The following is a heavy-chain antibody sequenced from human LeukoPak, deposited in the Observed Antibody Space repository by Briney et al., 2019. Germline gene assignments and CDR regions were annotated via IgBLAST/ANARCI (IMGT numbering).Heavy chain of an antibody. D-gene: IGHD6-19*01. V-gene: IGHV1-2*02. CDR2: INPNSGGT. CDR1: GYTFTSYY. CDR3: ARVDATSLAVHY. Sequence: GASVTVSCMTSGYTFTSYYLNWVRQAPGQGLEWMGRINPNSGGTDSGQKFQGRVAMTRDTSISTAYMELSSLTFDDTAVYYCARVDATSLAVHYWGQGTLVTVSS. J-gene: IGHJ4*02.